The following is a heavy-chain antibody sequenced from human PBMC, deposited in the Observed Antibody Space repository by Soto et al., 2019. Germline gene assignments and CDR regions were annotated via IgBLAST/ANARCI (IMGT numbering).Heavy chain of an antibody. CDR3: AKDAYDILTGYSYDY. D-gene: IGHD3-9*01. Sequence: RRLSCAASGFTFSSYGMHWVRQAPGKGLEWVAVISYDGSNKYYADSVKGRFTISRDNSKNTLYLQMNSLRAEDTAVYYCAKDAYDILTGYSYDYWGQGTLVTVSS. CDR2: ISYDGSNK. CDR1: GFTFSSYG. V-gene: IGHV3-30*18. J-gene: IGHJ4*02.